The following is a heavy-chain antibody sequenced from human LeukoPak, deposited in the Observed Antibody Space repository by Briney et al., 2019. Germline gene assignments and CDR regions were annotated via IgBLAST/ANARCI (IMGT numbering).Heavy chain of an antibody. CDR1: GGTFSSYA. V-gene: IGHV1-69*05. D-gene: IGHD5-12*01. CDR2: IIPIFGTA. CDR3: ARLRGYGNWFDP. J-gene: IGHJ5*02. Sequence: ASVKVSCKASGGTFSSYAISWMRQAPGQGLEWMGGIIPIFGTANYAQKFQGRVTITTDESTSTAYMELSSLRSEDTAVYYCARLRGYGNWFDPWGQGTLVTVSS.